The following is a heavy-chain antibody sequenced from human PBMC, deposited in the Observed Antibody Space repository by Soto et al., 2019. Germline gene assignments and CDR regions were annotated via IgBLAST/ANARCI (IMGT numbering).Heavy chain of an antibody. J-gene: IGHJ4*02. Sequence: EVQLLESGGGLVQPGGSLRLSCAASGFTFSSYAMRWARQAPVKGLEWVSAIGGSGGSTSYADSVKGRFTISRDNSKHTLYLQMNSLRAEDTAVYYCARRGSGSYYDYWGQGTLVTVSS. CDR1: GFTFSSYA. CDR2: IGGSGGST. CDR3: ARRGSGSYYDY. V-gene: IGHV3-23*01. D-gene: IGHD1-26*01.